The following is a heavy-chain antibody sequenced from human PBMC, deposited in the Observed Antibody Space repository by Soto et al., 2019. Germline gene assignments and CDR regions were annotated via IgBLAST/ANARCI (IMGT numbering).Heavy chain of an antibody. CDR3: ATPYPGNAYDV. CDR1: GGSLKNYA. Sequence: QLQLVQSGPEVKKPGSSVKVSCSASGGSLKNYAIAWVRQAPGQGLEWMVEFIPILNTGNYAQKFQDRVTITSDAATSAAYLELNRLTFDDTALYFCATPYPGNAYDVWGQGTLVTVSS. D-gene: IGHD2-2*02. V-gene: IGHV1-69*01. J-gene: IGHJ3*01. CDR2: FIPILNTG.